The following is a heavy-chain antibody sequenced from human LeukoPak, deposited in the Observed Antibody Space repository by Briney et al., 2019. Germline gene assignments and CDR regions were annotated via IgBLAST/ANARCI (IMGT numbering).Heavy chain of an antibody. CDR2: IYTSGTT. CDR1: GGSFSTYY. D-gene: IGHD3-10*01. V-gene: IGHV4-4*07. J-gene: IGHJ4*02. CDR3: ARDAKYYYGSRTYFFFEY. Sequence: SETLSLTCTVSGGSFSTYYWSWVRQPPGKGLEWIGHIYTSGTTNYNPSLKSRVTISIDTSKNKCTLKLSSVTAADTAIYYCARDAKYYYGSRTYFFFEYWGQGTLLTVSS.